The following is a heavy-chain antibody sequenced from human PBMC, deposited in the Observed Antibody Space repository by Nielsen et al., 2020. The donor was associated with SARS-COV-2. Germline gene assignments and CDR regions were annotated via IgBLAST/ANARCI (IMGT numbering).Heavy chain of an antibody. J-gene: IGHJ4*02. V-gene: IGHV4-34*01. CDR3: ARQESSGWYGFDY. D-gene: IGHD6-19*01. CDR2: INHSGST. CDR1: GGSFTNYY. Sequence: SETLSLTCAVYGGSFTNYYWNWIRQPPGKGLEWIGEINHSGSTYYNPSLKSRVTISVDTSKNQFSLKLSSVTAADTAVYYCARQESSGWYGFDYWGQGTLVTVSS.